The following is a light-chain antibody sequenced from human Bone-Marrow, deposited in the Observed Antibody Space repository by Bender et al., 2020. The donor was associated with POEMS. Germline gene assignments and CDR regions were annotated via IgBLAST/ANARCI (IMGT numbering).Light chain of an antibody. CDR1: DSNFGGNN. CDR2: SNY. CDR3: RSYDSSLSGWV. J-gene: IGLJ3*02. V-gene: IGLV1-47*02. Sequence: QSVLTQPPSASGTPGQSVIISCSGTDSNFGGNNVNWYQHLPGTAPRLVADSNYQRPSGVPARFSGSKSGTSASLASGGLRSEDEADYYGRSYDSSLSGWVFGGGNKLTVL.